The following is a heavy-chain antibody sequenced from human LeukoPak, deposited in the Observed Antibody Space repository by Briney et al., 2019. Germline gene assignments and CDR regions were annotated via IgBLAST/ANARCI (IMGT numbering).Heavy chain of an antibody. J-gene: IGHJ4*02. CDR2: IRYDGSNK. D-gene: IGHD3-22*01. V-gene: IGHV3-30*02. Sequence: GGSLRLSCAASGFMFSSYGMHWVRQAPGKGLEWVAFIRYDGSNKYYADSVKGRFTISRDNSKNTLYLQMNSLRAEDTAVYYCARDEVFWYDSSGYYYGGTDYWGQGTLVTVSS. CDR3: ARDEVFWYDSSGYYYGGTDY. CDR1: GFMFSSYG.